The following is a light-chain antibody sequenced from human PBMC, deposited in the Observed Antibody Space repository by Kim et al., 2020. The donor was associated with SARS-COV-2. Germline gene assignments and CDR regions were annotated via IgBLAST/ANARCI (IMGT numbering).Light chain of an antibody. CDR1: QDVSKY. V-gene: IGKV1-33*01. CDR3: QQYDGLPPT. Sequence: VSVGDRVIITCQASQDVSKYLNWYQLKPGKAPKLLIYDASSLYTGVPSRFRGRGSGTRFSFTISSLQPEDIASFYCQQYDGLPPTFGGGTKVDIK. J-gene: IGKJ4*01. CDR2: DAS.